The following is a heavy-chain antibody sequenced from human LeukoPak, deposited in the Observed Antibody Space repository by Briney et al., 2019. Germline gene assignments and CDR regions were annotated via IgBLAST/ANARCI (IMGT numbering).Heavy chain of an antibody. D-gene: IGHD3-22*01. Sequence: GGSLRLSCAASGFTFGSYWMHWVRQAPGKGLVWVSRIKSDGTTNYADSVKGRFTISRDNAKNTLSLQMNSLRAEDTGVYYCARAPSEIGGYYPEYFRHWGQGTLVTVSS. CDR3: ARAPSEIGGYYPEYFRH. V-gene: IGHV3-74*01. CDR2: IKSDGTT. CDR1: GFTFGSYW. J-gene: IGHJ1*01.